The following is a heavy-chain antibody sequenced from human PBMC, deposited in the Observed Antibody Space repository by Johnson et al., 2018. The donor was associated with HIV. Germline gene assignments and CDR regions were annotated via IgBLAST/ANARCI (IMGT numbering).Heavy chain of an antibody. CDR3: AREWADVSSYYAFDV. Sequence: QVQLVESGGGVVQPGGSLRLSCAASGFTFSSYGMHWVRQAPGKGLEWVAFIRYDGSNKYYADSVKGRFTISRDNSKNFLYLQMNSLRAEDTAVYYCAREWADVSSYYAFDVWGQGTMVTVSS. J-gene: IGHJ3*01. D-gene: IGHD3-22*01. CDR2: IRYDGSNK. CDR1: GFTFSSYG. V-gene: IGHV3-30*02.